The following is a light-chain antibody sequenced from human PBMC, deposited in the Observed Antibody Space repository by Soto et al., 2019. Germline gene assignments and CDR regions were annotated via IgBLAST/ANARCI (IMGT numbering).Light chain of an antibody. Sequence: DIVMTQSPLSLPVTPGEPASISCRSSQSLLHRSGYIYMDWYLQKPGQSPQLLIYFGFNRASVVPDRCSVSGADTEVTHKISRVDADDVGVYYSMQTLQTRTFGQGTKVEIK. CDR2: FGF. J-gene: IGKJ1*01. CDR3: MQTLQTRT. V-gene: IGKV2-28*01. CDR1: QSLLHRSGYIY.